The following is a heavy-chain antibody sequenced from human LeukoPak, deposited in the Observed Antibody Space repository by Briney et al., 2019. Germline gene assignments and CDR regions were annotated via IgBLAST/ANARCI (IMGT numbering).Heavy chain of an antibody. CDR3: ARTLDYGDSGFDY. D-gene: IGHD4-17*01. CDR1: GFTFSSYS. V-gene: IGHV3-21*01. Sequence: GGSLRLSCAASGFTFSSYSMNWVRQAPGKGLEWVSSISSSSSYIYYADSVKGRFTIARDNAKNSLYLQMNSLRAEDTAVYYCARTLDYGDSGFDYWGQGTLVTVSS. CDR2: ISSSSSYI. J-gene: IGHJ4*02.